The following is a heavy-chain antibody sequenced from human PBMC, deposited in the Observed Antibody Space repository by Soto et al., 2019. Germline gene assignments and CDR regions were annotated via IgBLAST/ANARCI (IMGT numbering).Heavy chain of an antibody. D-gene: IGHD2-21*02. CDR2: IRSEAYGGTA. CDR3: TTIPRNRRGDPFNC. CDR1: GFIFGDYA. V-gene: IGHV3-49*05. J-gene: IGHJ4*02. Sequence: EMQLVESGGGLVKPGRSLRLSCTGSGFIFGDYAVSWFRQNPGKGLECVGFIRSEAYGGTADYAASVRGRFTISRDDYKSVAYLQMDSLKTEDTGVYDCTTIPRNRRGDPFNCSGQGTLVTVSS.